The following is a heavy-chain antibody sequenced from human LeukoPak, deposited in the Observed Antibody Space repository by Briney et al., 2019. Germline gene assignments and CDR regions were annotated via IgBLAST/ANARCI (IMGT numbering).Heavy chain of an antibody. Sequence: SETLSLTCTVSGGSISSSSYYWGWIRQPPGKGLEWIGSIYYSGSTYYNPSLKSRVTISVDTSKNQFSLKLSSVTAADTAVYYCARMVRGVYYFDYWGQGTLVTVSS. D-gene: IGHD3-10*01. CDR3: ARMVRGVYYFDY. CDR1: GGSISSSSYY. CDR2: IYYSGST. J-gene: IGHJ4*02. V-gene: IGHV4-39*07.